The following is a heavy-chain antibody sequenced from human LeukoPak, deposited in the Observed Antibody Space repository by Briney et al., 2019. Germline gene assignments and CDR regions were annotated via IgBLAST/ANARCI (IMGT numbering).Heavy chain of an antibody. V-gene: IGHV4-61*02. Sequence: SETLSLACTVSGGSISSGSYYWSWIRQPAGKGLEWIGRIYTSGSTNYNPSLKSRVTISVDTSKNQFSLKLSSVTAADTAVYYCAREKGYYYDSSGYHPIDYWGQGTLVTVSS. CDR2: IYTSGST. CDR1: GGSISSGSYY. CDR3: AREKGYYYDSSGYHPIDY. D-gene: IGHD3-22*01. J-gene: IGHJ4*02.